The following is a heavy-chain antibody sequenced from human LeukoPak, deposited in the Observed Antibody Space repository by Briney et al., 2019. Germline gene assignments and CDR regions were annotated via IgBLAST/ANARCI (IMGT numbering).Heavy chain of an antibody. CDR3: VRDDGAVAGAMAY. CDR1: GGSISSSSYY. Sequence: PSETLSLTCTVSGGSISSSSYYWGWIRQPPGKGLEWIGSIYYSGRAYYNPSLKSRVTISVDTSKNQFSLKLNSVTAADTAVYYCVRDDGAVAGAMAYWGQGTLVTVSS. D-gene: IGHD6-19*01. V-gene: IGHV4-39*07. CDR2: IYYSGRA. J-gene: IGHJ4*02.